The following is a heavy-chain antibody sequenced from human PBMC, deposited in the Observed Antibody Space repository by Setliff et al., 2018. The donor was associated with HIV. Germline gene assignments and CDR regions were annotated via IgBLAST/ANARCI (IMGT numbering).Heavy chain of an antibody. CDR1: GYRIYRYW. Sequence: GESLKISCKGSGYRIYRYWIAWVRQMPGKGLEWMGIFPGDSDTRYSPSFYGQVNISADKSISTAYLQWSSLKASDTAMYYCARHPWGYSSSYAHYFDYWGQGTLVTVSS. D-gene: IGHD6-19*01. V-gene: IGHV5-51*01. CDR2: FPGDSDT. J-gene: IGHJ4*02. CDR3: ARHPWGYSSSYAHYFDY.